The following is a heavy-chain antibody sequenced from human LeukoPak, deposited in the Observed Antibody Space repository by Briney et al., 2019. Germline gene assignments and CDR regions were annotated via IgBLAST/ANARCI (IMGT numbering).Heavy chain of an antibody. CDR2: ISYDGSNK. Sequence: GRSLRLSCAASGFTFSSYGMHWVRQAPGKGLEWVAVISYDGSNKYYADSVKGRFTISRDNSKNTLYLQMNSLRAEDTAVYYCAKDPGDGYNYCFDYWGQGTLVTVPS. J-gene: IGHJ4*02. D-gene: IGHD5-24*01. CDR1: GFTFSSYG. CDR3: AKDPGDGYNYCFDY. V-gene: IGHV3-30*18.